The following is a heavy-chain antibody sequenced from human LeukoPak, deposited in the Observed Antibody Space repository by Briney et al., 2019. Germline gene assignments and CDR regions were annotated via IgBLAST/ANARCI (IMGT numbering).Heavy chain of an antibody. D-gene: IGHD1-26*01. CDR1: GGSFSGYY. CDR2: INHSGST. J-gene: IGHJ4*02. Sequence: SETLSLTCAVYGGSFSGYYWSWIRQPPGKGLEWIGEINHSGSTNYNPSLKSRVTTPRDTSKNQVSLRLISVTAADTALYYCARDSGNWDIDYWGQGTLVTVSS. CDR3: ARDSGNWDIDY. V-gene: IGHV4-34*01.